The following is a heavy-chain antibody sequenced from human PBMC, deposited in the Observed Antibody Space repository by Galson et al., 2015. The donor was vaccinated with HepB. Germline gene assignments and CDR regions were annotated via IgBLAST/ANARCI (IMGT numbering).Heavy chain of an antibody. Sequence: SLRLSCAASGFTFSSYSMNWVRQAPGKGLEWVSYISSSSSTIYYTDSVKGRFTISRDNAKNSLYLQMNSLRDEDTAVYYCARGIGVVRVAFDIWGQGTMVTVSS. CDR1: GFTFSSYS. D-gene: IGHD3-10*01. CDR3: ARGIGVVRVAFDI. J-gene: IGHJ3*02. CDR2: ISSSSSTI. V-gene: IGHV3-48*02.